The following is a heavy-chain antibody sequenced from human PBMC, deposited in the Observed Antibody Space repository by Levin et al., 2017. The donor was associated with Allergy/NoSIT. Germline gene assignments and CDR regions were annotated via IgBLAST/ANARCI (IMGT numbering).Heavy chain of an antibody. Sequence: SETLSLTCTVSGGSISSYYWSWIRQPPGKGLEWIGYIYYSGSTNYNPSLKSRVTISVDTSKNQFSLKLSSVTAADTAVYYCARRARTDTAMVVFDYWGQGTLVTVSS. CDR1: GGSISSYY. CDR3: ARRARTDTAMVVFDY. CDR2: IYYSGST. V-gene: IGHV4-59*01. D-gene: IGHD5-18*01. J-gene: IGHJ4*02.